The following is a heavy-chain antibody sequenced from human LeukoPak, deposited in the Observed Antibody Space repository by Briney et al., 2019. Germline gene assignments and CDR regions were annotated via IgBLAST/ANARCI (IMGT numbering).Heavy chain of an antibody. Sequence: ASVKVSCKASGYTFTSYGISWVRQAPGQGLEGMGWISAYNGNTNYAQKLQGRVTMTTDTSTSTAYMELRSLRSDDTAVYYCAWWGYDSSGYYPKYWGQGTLVTVSS. V-gene: IGHV1-18*01. J-gene: IGHJ4*02. CDR1: GYTFTSYG. CDR2: ISAYNGNT. CDR3: AWWGYDSSGYYPKY. D-gene: IGHD3-22*01.